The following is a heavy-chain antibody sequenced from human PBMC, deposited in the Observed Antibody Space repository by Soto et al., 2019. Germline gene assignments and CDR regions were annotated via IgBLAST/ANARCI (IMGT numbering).Heavy chain of an antibody. D-gene: IGHD1-26*01. V-gene: IGHV1-18*01. J-gene: IGHJ4*02. Sequence: GASVKVSCKASGYTFTSYGISWARQAPGQGLEWMGWISAYNGNTNYAQKLQGRVTMTTDTSTSTAYMELRSLRSDDTAVYYCARGLRPGRGFIVGATTGDYWGQGTLVTVSS. CDR2: ISAYNGNT. CDR1: GYTFTSYG. CDR3: ARGLRPGRGFIVGATTGDY.